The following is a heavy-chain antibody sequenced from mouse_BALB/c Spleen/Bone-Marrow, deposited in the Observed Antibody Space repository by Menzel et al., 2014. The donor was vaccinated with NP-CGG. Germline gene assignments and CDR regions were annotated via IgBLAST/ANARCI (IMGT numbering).Heavy chain of an antibody. CDR2: IYPFSGSS. V-gene: IGHV1S22*01. Sequence: LQQSGSELVRPGTSVKLSCKASGYTFTSYWMHWVKQRPGQGLEWIGNIYPFSGSSNYDEKFKSKATLTVDTSSSTAYMQLSSLTSEDSAVYYCTRSPITTVVGETMDCWGQGTSVTVSS. CDR1: GYTFTSYW. J-gene: IGHJ4*01. D-gene: IGHD1-1*01. CDR3: TRSPITTVVGETMDC.